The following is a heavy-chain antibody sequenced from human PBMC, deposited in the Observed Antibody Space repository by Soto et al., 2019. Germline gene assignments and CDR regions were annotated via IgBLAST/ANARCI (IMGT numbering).Heavy chain of an antibody. V-gene: IGHV4-34*01. CDR2: INHSGST. CDR1: GGSFSGYY. CDR3: ARGRIALRTTVTTTIDY. J-gene: IGHJ4*02. Sequence: SETLSLTCAVYGGSFSGYYWSWIRQPPGKGLEWIGEINHSGSTNYNPSLKSRVTISVDTSKNQFSLKLSSVTAADTAVYYCARGRIALRTTVTTTIDYWGQGTLVTVSS. D-gene: IGHD4-17*01.